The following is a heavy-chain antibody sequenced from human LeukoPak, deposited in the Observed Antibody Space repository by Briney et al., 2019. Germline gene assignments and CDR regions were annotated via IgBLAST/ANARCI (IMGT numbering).Heavy chain of an antibody. V-gene: IGHV1-69*04. J-gene: IGHJ5*02. CDR3: ARDLRLSSGGNWFDP. CDR2: IIPMLGVA. CDR1: GGTFSSSA. D-gene: IGHD2-15*01. Sequence: SVKVSCKASGGTFSSSAISWVRQAPGQGLEWMGRIIPMLGVANYAQKFQVRVTLTADKSTSTAYMELSSLRSEDTAVYYCARDLRLSSGGNWFDPWGQGTLVTVSS.